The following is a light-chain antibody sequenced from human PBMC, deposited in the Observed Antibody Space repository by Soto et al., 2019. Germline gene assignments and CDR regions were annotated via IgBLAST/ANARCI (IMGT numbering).Light chain of an antibody. CDR3: QQGYSSPAT. J-gene: IGKJ5*01. V-gene: IGKV1-39*01. Sequence: DIQMTQSPSVLSASVGDRVTITCRASQSIGKHLNWYQQKPGKAPKFLIYGASTLQSGVPSRFTGSGSGTDFTLTVNSLQAEDFATDYCQQGYSSPATFGQGTRLE. CDR2: GAS. CDR1: QSIGKH.